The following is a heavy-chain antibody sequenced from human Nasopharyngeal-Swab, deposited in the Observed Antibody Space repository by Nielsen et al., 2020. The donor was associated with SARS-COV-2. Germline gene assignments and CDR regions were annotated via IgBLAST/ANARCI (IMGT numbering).Heavy chain of an antibody. J-gene: IGHJ4*02. CDR2: INHSGST. CDR3: ARGSLLTVYSSSWYWFDY. Sequence: WIRQPPGKGLEWLGEINHSGSTNYTPSLKSRLTISVDTSKNQFSLKLSSVTAGDTAVYYCARGSLLTVYSSSWYWFDYWGQGTLVTVSS. D-gene: IGHD6-13*01. V-gene: IGHV4-34*01.